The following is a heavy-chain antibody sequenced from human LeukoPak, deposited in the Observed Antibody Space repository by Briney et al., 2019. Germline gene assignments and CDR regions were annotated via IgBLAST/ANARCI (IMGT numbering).Heavy chain of an antibody. CDR3: AKAIKQAVVTPGY. V-gene: IGHV3-73*01. Sequence: GGSLRLSCAASGFTFSGSAMHWVRQASGKGLEWVGQIRSEAKSYATAYAASVKGRFTISRDDSKNTAYLQMNSLRAEDTAVYYCAKAIKQAVVTPGYWGQGTLVTVSS. D-gene: IGHD4-23*01. CDR2: IRSEAKSYAT. J-gene: IGHJ4*02. CDR1: GFTFSGSA.